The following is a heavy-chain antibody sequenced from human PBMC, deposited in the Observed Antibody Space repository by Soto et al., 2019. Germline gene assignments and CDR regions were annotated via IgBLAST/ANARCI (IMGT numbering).Heavy chain of an antibody. CDR1: GGSISSGGYS. J-gene: IGHJ5*02. D-gene: IGHD3-9*01. CDR2: IYHSGST. CDR3: ARVYYDILTGYSNWFDP. V-gene: IGHV4-30-2*01. Sequence: PSETLFLTCAVSGGSISSGGYSWSWIRQPPGKGLEWIGYIYHSGSTYYNPSLKSRVTISVDRSKNQFSLKLSSVTAADTAVYYCARVYYDILTGYSNWFDPWGQGTLVTVSS.